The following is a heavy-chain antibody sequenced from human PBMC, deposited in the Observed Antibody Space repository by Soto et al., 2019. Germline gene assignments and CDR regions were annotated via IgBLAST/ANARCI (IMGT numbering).Heavy chain of an antibody. D-gene: IGHD6-13*01. CDR3: ARVSWRHTPRWSDS. Sequence: SETLSLTCAVYGGSFSGYYWSWIRQPPGKGLEWIGEINHSGSTNYNPSLKSRVTISVDTSKNQFSLKLSSVTAADTAVYYCARVSWRHTPRWSDSRGPGPLVTVSS. CDR1: GGSFSGYY. CDR2: INHSGST. V-gene: IGHV4-34*01. J-gene: IGHJ5*01.